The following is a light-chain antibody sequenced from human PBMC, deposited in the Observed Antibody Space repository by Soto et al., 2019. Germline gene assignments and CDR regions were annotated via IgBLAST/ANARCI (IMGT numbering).Light chain of an antibody. CDR1: SSYVGGYNY. Sequence: LPPPTSGSASPGRSVTISCSGTSSYVGGYNYLSWYQQHPGKAPKLMIYEVSKRPSGVPDRFSGSKSGHTASLTVSGLQAEDEADYYCSSYGGSNNLVFGGGTKVTAL. V-gene: IGLV2-8*01. CDR3: SSYGGSNNLV. J-gene: IGLJ2*01. CDR2: EVS.